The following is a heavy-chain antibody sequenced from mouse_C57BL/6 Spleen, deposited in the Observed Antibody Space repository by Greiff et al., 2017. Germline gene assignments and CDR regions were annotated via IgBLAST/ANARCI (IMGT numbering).Heavy chain of an antibody. Sequence: VQLQQSGAELARPGASVKMSCKASGYTFTSYTLHWVKQRPGQGLEWIGYINPSRGYTKYNQKFKDKATLTADKSSSTAYMQLSSLTSEDSAVYYCAREITTVVADYWGQGTTLTVSS. CDR3: AREITTVVADY. J-gene: IGHJ2*01. CDR1: GYTFTSYT. D-gene: IGHD1-1*01. CDR2: INPSRGYT. V-gene: IGHV1-4*01.